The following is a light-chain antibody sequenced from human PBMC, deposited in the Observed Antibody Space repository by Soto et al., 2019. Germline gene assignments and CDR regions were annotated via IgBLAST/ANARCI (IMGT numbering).Light chain of an antibody. J-gene: IGKJ4*01. V-gene: IGKV1-33*01. CDR1: QGISND. CDR2: GAS. Sequence: DIQMTQSPPSLSASVGDRVTISCQASQGISNDLTWYQQKPGKAPKLLIYGASDLERGVPPRFSGSGSRTDFTLTISNLQPEDVATYYCPQYHSLPQITFGGGTKVEI. CDR3: PQYHSLPQIT.